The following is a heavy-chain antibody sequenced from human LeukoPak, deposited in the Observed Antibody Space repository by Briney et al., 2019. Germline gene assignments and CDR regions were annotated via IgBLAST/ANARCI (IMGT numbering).Heavy chain of an antibody. D-gene: IGHD3-22*01. CDR2: INHSGST. Sequence: SETLSLTCAVYGGSFSGYYWSWIRQPPGKGLEWIGEINHSGSTNYNPSLKSRVTISVDTSKNQFSLKLSSVTAADTAVFYCARRTGTGYYYDSPVWGQGTMVTVSS. V-gene: IGHV4-34*01. J-gene: IGHJ3*01. CDR1: GGSFSGYY. CDR3: ARRTGTGYYYDSPV.